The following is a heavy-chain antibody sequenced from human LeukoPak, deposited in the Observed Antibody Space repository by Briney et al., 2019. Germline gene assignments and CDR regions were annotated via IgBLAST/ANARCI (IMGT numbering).Heavy chain of an antibody. D-gene: IGHD2-2*01. CDR3: ARGRGYCSSTSCSDAFDI. CDR1: GYTFTSYG. Sequence: ASVKVSCKASGYTFTSYGISWVRQAPGQGLEWMGWISAYNGNTNYAQKLQGRVTMTTDTSTSTAYMELRSLRSDDTAVYYCARGRGYCSSTSCSDAFDIWGQGTMVTVSS. J-gene: IGHJ3*02. V-gene: IGHV1-18*01. CDR2: ISAYNGNT.